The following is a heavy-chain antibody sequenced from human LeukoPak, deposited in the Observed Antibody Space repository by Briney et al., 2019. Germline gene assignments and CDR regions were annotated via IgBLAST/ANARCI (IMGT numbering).Heavy chain of an antibody. J-gene: IGHJ4*02. CDR1: GFSFSSYG. V-gene: IGHV3-23*01. Sequence: GGSLRLSCTASGFSFSSYGMNWVRQAPGKGLEWVSGVTGRGENIYYAGSVKGRFTISRDNSKNTLYLQMNSLRAEDTAVYYCAKDRRLAAFDYGGQGTLVTVSS. D-gene: IGHD6-25*01. CDR3: AKDRRLAAFDY. CDR2: VTGRGENI.